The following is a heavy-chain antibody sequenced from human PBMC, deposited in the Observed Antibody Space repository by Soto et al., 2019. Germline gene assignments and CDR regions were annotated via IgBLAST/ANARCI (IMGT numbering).Heavy chain of an antibody. CDR1: GFTFSCSW. CDR2: IKQDGCEK. CDR3: PKHTTHFADSHGNTY. Sequence: GGSLRLSCAVCGFTFSCSWVTWVRQALGKGMEWVANIKQDGCEKNYVDSVKGRFTISRDNAKNSLCLHMSSLRAEDTAVYYCPKHTTHFADSHGNTYWRRGTRVTVAS. D-gene: IGHD1-1*01. J-gene: IGHJ4*02. V-gene: IGHV3-7*01.